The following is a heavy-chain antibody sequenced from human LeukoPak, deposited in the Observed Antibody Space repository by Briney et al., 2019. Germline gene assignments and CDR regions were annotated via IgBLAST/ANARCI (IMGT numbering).Heavy chain of an antibody. D-gene: IGHD3-22*01. Sequence: GSLRLSCAASGFTFSSYDMHWVRQATGKGLEWVSAIGTAGDTYYPGSVKGRFTISRENAKNTLYLQMNSLRAEDTAVYYCARELNYYDSTPDAFDIWGQGTMVTVSS. CDR2: IGTAGDT. CDR3: ARELNYYDSTPDAFDI. CDR1: GFTFSSYD. J-gene: IGHJ3*02. V-gene: IGHV3-13*01.